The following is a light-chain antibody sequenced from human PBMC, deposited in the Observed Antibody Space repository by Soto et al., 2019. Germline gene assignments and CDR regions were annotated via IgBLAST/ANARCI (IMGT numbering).Light chain of an antibody. CDR1: QSISSW. J-gene: IGKJ1*01. CDR2: KAS. CDR3: QQDNSYWT. Sequence: DIQMTQSPSTLSASVGDRVTITCRASQSISSWLAWYQQKPGKAPKLLIYKASSLESGVPSRFSGSGSGTEFTLTISSLQPDDFATYYCQQDNSYWTVGQGTKVEIK. V-gene: IGKV1-5*03.